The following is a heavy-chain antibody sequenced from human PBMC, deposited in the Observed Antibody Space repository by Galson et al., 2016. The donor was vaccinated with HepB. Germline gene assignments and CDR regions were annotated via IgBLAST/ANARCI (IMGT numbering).Heavy chain of an antibody. V-gene: IGHV3-30*19. Sequence: SLRLSCAASGFTFSSSGMHWVRQAPGKGLEWVALISYDGSKKYYADSVKGRFAMSRDNSKNTLNLQMNSLRFEDTAVYYCAREAGGSYYAFWYFDLWGRGTLVTVSS. CDR2: ISYDGSKK. CDR1: GFTFSSSG. D-gene: IGHD1-26*01. J-gene: IGHJ2*01. CDR3: AREAGGSYYAFWYFDL.